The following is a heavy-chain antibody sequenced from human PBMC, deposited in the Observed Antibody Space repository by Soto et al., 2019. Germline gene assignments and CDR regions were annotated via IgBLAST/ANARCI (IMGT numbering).Heavy chain of an antibody. CDR1: GGSISSGGYS. CDR3: ARDLSGYGLAV. J-gene: IGHJ6*02. Sequence: PSETLSLTCAVSGGSISSGGYSWSWIRQPPGKGLEWIGYIYHSGSTYYNPSLKSRVTISVDTSKNQFSLKLSSVTAADTAVYYCARDLSGYGLAVWGQGTMVTVSS. CDR2: IYHSGST. D-gene: IGHD3-16*02. V-gene: IGHV4-30-2*01.